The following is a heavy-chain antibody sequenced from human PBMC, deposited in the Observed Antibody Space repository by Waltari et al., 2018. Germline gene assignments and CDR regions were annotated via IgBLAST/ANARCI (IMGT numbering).Heavy chain of an antibody. V-gene: IGHV3-23*03. D-gene: IGHD1-26*01. CDR3: AKVRRPGALDY. J-gene: IGHJ4*02. CDR2: IYSGGST. CDR1: GFTFSSYA. Sequence: EVQLLESGGGLVQPGGSLRLSCAASGFTFSSYAMSWVRQAPGKGLGWVSGIYSGGSTYYADSVKGRFTISRDNSKNTLYLQMNSLRAEDTAVYYCAKVRRPGALDYWGQGTLVTVSS.